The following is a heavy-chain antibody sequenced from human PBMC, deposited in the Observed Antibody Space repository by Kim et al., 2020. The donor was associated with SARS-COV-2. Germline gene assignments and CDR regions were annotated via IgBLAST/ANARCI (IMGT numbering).Heavy chain of an antibody. CDR2: ISSSSSYI. J-gene: IGHJ6*02. D-gene: IGHD3-3*01. CDR3: ARDRDYDFWSGYRNCMDV. V-gene: IGHV3-21*01. Sequence: GGSLRLSCAASGFTFSSYSMNWVRQAPGKGLEWVSSISSSSSYIYYADSVKGRFTISRDNAKNSLYLQMNSLRAEDTAVYYCARDRDYDFWSGYRNCMDVWGQGTTVTVSS. CDR1: GFTFSSYS.